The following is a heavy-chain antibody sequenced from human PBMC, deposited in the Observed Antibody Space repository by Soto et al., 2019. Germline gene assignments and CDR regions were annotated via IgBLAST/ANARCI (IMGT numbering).Heavy chain of an antibody. CDR1: GFTFSSFA. J-gene: IGHJ3*02. CDR3: ASSVSGYTGGAFDI. CDR2: ISYDGSNK. D-gene: IGHD3-22*01. Sequence: QVQLVESGGGVVQPGRSLRLSCAASGFTFSSFAMHWVRQAPGKGLEWVTLISYDGSNKYFADSVKGRFTISKDNSKNTLDLEMNRLRAEDTAVYYCASSVSGYTGGAFDIWGQGTVVTVSS. V-gene: IGHV3-30-3*01.